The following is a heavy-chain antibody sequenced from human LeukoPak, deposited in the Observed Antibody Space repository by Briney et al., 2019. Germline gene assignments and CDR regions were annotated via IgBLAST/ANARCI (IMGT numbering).Heavy chain of an antibody. V-gene: IGHV1-2*02. D-gene: IGHD3-22*01. CDR3: ARSNNYYDSSGYYV. CDR1: GYTFTGYY. J-gene: IGHJ4*02. CDR2: INPNSGRT. Sequence: ASVKVSCKASGYTFTGYYMHWVRQAPGQGLEWMGWINPNSGRTNYAQKFQGRITMTRDTSISTAYMELSRLRSDDTAVYYCARSNNYYDSSGYYVWGQGTLVTVSS.